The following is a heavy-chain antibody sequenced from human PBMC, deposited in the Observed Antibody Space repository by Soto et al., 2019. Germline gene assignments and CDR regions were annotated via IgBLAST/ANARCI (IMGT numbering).Heavy chain of an antibody. CDR2: IYTSGST. CDR1: GGSISTYY. CDR3: ARGNCSSPNCYSFSGYYGMDV. J-gene: IGHJ6*02. Sequence: SETLSLTCTVSGGSISTYYWSWIRQPAGKGLEWIGRIYTSGSTNYNPSLKSRVTMSLDTSKNQFSLKLTSVTAADTALYYCARGNCSSPNCYSFSGYYGMDVWGQGTTVTVSS. D-gene: IGHD2-2*01. V-gene: IGHV4-4*07.